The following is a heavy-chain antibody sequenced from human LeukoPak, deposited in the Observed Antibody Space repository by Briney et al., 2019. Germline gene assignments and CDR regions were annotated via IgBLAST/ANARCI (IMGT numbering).Heavy chain of an antibody. V-gene: IGHV3-23*01. J-gene: IGHJ4*02. CDR1: GFTFSSYA. CDR2: ISGSGGST. D-gene: IGHD3-9*01. Sequence: PGGSLRLSCAASGFTFSSYAMSWVRQAPGKGLEWVSAISGSGGSTYYADSVKGRFTISRDNSKNTLYLQINSLRAEDTAVYYCAKDPELRYSHDFDYWGQGTLVTVSS. CDR3: AKDPELRYSHDFDY.